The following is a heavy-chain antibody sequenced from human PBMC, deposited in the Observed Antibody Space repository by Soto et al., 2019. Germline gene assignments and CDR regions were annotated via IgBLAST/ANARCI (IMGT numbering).Heavy chain of an antibody. CDR2: ISGSGGST. D-gene: IGHD6-19*01. V-gene: IGHV3-23*01. CDR3: ARGYSPGWYPGGE. J-gene: IGHJ4*02. CDR1: GFTFSSYA. Sequence: PGGSLRLSCAASGFTFSSYAMSWVRQAPGKELEWVSAISGSGGSTYYADSVKGRFTISRDNSKNTLYLQMNSLRVEDTAVYYCARGYSPGWYPGGEWGQGTLVTVSS.